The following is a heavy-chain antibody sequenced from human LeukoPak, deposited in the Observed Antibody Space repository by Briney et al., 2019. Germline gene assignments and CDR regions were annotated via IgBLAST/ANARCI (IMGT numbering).Heavy chain of an antibody. CDR2: INPIGST. CDR1: CGYFSCYY. D-gene: IGHD3-22*01. Sequence: SETLSLTCAVYCGYFSCYYLTWIRQTPGKGLDWIGEINPIGSTNYNPSLKSPVTISVHTSKNQFSLKLGSVTAADTAVYYCARGRQDVTMIVVVMTAVSYYLDVWGKGTTVTVS. CDR3: ARGRQDVTMIVVVMTAVSYYLDV. V-gene: IGHV4-34*01. J-gene: IGHJ6*03.